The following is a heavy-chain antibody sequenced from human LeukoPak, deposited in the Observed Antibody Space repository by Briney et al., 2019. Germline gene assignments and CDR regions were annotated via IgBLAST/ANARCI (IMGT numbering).Heavy chain of an antibody. D-gene: IGHD5-18*01. CDR2: INPSGGST. J-gene: IGHJ4*02. Sequence: ASVKVSCKASGYTFTSYYMHWVRQAPGQGLEWMGIINPSGGSTSYAQKFQGRVTMTRDTSTSTVYMKLSSLRSEDTAVYYCARSDTAMVFDYWGQGTLVTVSS. CDR3: ARSDTAMVFDY. V-gene: IGHV1-46*01. CDR1: GYTFTSYY.